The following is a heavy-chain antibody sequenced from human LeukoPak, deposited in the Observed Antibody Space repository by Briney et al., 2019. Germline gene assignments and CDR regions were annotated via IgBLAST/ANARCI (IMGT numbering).Heavy chain of an antibody. CDR2: ISYDGSNK. Sequence: GGSLRLSCAASGFTFSSYGMHWVRQAPGKGLEWVAVISYDGSNKYYADSVKGRFTISGDNSKNTLYLQMNSLRAEDTAVYYCAKDRTGGYDSFDFDYWGQGTLVTVSS. CDR1: GFTFSSYG. V-gene: IGHV3-30*18. J-gene: IGHJ4*02. CDR3: AKDRTGGYDSFDFDY. D-gene: IGHD5-12*01.